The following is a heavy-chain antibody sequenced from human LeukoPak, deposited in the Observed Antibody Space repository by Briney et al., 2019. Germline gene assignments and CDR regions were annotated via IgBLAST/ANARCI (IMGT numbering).Heavy chain of an antibody. CDR3: ATEVAGY. CDR2: IYTSGST. Sequence: SETLSLTCTVSGGSISSGGYYWSWIRQPAGKGLEWIGRIYTSGSTNYNPSLKSRVTISVDTSKNQFSLKLSSVTAADTAVYYCATEVAGYWGQGTLVTVSS. CDR1: GGSISSGGYY. V-gene: IGHV4-61*02. D-gene: IGHD1-1*01. J-gene: IGHJ4*02.